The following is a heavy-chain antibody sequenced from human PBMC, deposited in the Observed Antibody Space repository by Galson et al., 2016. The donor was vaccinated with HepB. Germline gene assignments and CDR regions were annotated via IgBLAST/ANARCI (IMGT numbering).Heavy chain of an antibody. Sequence: SLRLSCAASRFTFSSFGMHWVRQAPGKGLEWVAIISYDGSNKHRADSVKGRFTISRDNSENTLYLQMNSLRAEDTAVYYYAKDRRPYLSNTVDAYFDHWGQGTLVTVSS. J-gene: IGHJ4*02. CDR3: AKDRRPYLSNTVDAYFDH. CDR1: RFTFSSFG. CDR2: ISYDGSNK. V-gene: IGHV3-30*18. D-gene: IGHD2/OR15-2a*01.